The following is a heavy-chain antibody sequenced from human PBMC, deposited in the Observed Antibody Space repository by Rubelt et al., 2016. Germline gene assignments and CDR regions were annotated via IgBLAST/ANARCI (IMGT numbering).Heavy chain of an antibody. Sequence: VQLVESGGGVVQPGRSLRLSCAASGFTFSSYGMNWVRQAPGKGLEWVSSISSSSYIYYADSVKGRFTISRDNAKNSLYLQMSSRRAEDTGVYYCARVTGARGYWGQGTLVTVSS. J-gene: IGHJ4*02. CDR2: ISSSSYI. CDR1: GFTFSSYG. D-gene: IGHD3-10*01. V-gene: IGHV3-21*01. CDR3: ARVTGARGY.